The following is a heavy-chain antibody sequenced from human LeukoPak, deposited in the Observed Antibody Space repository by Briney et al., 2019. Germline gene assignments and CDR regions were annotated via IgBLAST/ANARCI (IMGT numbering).Heavy chain of an antibody. D-gene: IGHD6-19*01. CDR1: GFTFSSYA. Sequence: PGESLRLSCAASGFTFSSYAMSWVRQAPGKGLEWVSAISGSGGSTYYADSVKGRFTISRDHPKNTLYLQMKSLRAEDTAVYYCARELEIAVAGTLGYWGQGTLVTVSS. V-gene: IGHV3-23*01. CDR3: ARELEIAVAGTLGY. J-gene: IGHJ4*02. CDR2: ISGSGGST.